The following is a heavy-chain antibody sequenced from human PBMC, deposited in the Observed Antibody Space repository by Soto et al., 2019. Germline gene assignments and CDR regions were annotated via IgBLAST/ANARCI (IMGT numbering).Heavy chain of an antibody. J-gene: IGHJ4*02. CDR3: ARDAGVSGELYY. D-gene: IGHD3-16*01. CDR1: GYTFTSYG. Sequence: QVQLVQSGAEVKKPGASVKVSCKASGYTFTSYGISWVRQAPGQGLEWMGWISAYNGNTNYAQKLQGRVTMTTDTSTSTADMDLRSLRSDATAVYYCARDAGVSGELYYWGQGTLVTVSS. CDR2: ISAYNGNT. V-gene: IGHV1-18*01.